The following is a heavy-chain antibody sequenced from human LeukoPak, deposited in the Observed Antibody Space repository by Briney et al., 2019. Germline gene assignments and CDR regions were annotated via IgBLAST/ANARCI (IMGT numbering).Heavy chain of an antibody. V-gene: IGHV3-74*01. CDR3: TRAPMTTWGHDY. J-gene: IGHJ4*02. CDR1: GFTFSSYW. D-gene: IGHD2/OR15-2a*01. Sequence: PGGSLRLSCAASGFTFSSYWMYWVRQAPGKGLVWVSRINSDGSSTTYADSVKGRFTISRDNAKNTVYLQMNGLRAEDTAVYYCTRAPMTTWGHDYWGQGTLVTVSS. CDR2: INSDGSST.